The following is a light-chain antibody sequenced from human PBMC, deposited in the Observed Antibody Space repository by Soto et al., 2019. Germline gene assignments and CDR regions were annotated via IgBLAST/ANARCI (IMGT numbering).Light chain of an antibody. CDR2: GAS. Sequence: EIVMTQSPATLSVSPGERATLSCRASQSVSSNLAWYQQKPGQAPRLLIYGASTRAPGIPARFSGSGSGTEFTLPISSLQSEDFAIYFCQQYNNWPPDRTFGQGTKVEIK. CDR1: QSVSSN. V-gene: IGKV3-15*01. CDR3: QQYNNWPPDRT. J-gene: IGKJ1*01.